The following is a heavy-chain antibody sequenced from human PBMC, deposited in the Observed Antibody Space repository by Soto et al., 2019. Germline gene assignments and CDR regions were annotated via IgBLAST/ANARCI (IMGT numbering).Heavy chain of an antibody. CDR2: IYYSGST. D-gene: IGHD6-13*01. V-gene: IGHV4-59*01. CDR1: GGSISSYY. J-gene: IGHJ4*02. Sequence: QVQLQESGPGLVKPSETLSLTCTASGGSISSYYWSWIRQPPGKGLEWIGYIYYSGSTNYNPSLKSRVTMSVATSKNQFSLKLSSVTAADTAVYYCARDLYSSSWYYFDYWGQGTLVTVSS. CDR3: ARDLYSSSWYYFDY.